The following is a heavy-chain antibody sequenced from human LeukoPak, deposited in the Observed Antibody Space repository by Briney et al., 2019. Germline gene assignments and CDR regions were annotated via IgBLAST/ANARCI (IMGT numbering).Heavy chain of an antibody. CDR1: GYSFTSYW. CDR2: IFPGDYDT. CDR3: ARHDGSASNYFDY. Sequence: GESLKISCKGSGYSFTSYWIGWVRQMPGKGLEWMGIIFPGDYDTRYSPSFQGQVTLSADKSISTAYLQWSSLKASGTAMYYCARHDGSASNYFDYWGQGTLVTVSS. V-gene: IGHV5-51*01. J-gene: IGHJ4*02. D-gene: IGHD3-10*01.